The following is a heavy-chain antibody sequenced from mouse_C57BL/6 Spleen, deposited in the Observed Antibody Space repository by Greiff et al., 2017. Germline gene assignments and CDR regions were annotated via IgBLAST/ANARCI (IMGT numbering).Heavy chain of an antibody. V-gene: IGHV1-63*01. CDR2: LYPGGGYT. Sequence: QVQLKQSGAELVRPGTSVKMSCKASGYTFTNYWIGWAKQRPGHGLEWIGDLYPGGGYTNYNEKFKGKATLTADKSSSTAYMQFSSLTSEDSAIYYCARSSSSYWYFDVWGTGTTVTVSS. CDR3: ARSSSSYWYFDV. J-gene: IGHJ1*03. D-gene: IGHD1-1*01. CDR1: GYTFTNYW.